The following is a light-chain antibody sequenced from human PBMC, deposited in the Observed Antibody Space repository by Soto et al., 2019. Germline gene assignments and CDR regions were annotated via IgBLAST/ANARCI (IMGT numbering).Light chain of an antibody. V-gene: IGKV1-9*01. CDR3: QQYHTDWT. J-gene: IGKJ1*01. CDR2: AAS. CDR1: QDVSRS. Sequence: DTQLTQSPSFLSASVGDRVTIACGSSQDVSRSVGWYQQKPGTAPKLLISAASTLNSGVPSRFSGRGSGTEFTLTISSLQVDDYATVYCQQYHTDWTFGQGTKVDIK.